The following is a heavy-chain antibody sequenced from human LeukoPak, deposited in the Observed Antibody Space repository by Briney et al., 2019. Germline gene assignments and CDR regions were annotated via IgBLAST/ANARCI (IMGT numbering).Heavy chain of an antibody. J-gene: IGHJ6*02. CDR3: AKGDFYDFWSGPSYGMDV. V-gene: IGHV3-23*01. Sequence: GGSLRLSCAASGFTFSSYAMSWVRQAPGKGLAWVSAISGSGGSTYYADSVKGRFTISRDNSKNTLYLQMNSLRAEDTAVYYCAKGDFYDFWSGPSYGMDVWGQGTTVTVSS. D-gene: IGHD3-3*01. CDR2: ISGSGGST. CDR1: GFTFSSYA.